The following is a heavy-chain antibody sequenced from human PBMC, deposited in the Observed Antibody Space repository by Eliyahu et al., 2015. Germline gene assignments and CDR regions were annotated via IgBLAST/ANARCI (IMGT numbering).Heavy chain of an antibody. CDR3: AREDRWSTTLDY. V-gene: IGHV4-61*02. Sequence: QVQLQESGPGLVKPSQTLSLTCXVSGGSISSGNYYWSWIRQPAGKGLEWIGRIYTRWAPHPNPSLKSRVTMSVDTSKNQFSLKLNSVTAADTAVYYCAREDRWSTTLDYWGQGTLVTVSS. CDR2: IYTRWAP. D-gene: IGHD4-23*01. J-gene: IGHJ4*02. CDR1: GGSISSGNYY.